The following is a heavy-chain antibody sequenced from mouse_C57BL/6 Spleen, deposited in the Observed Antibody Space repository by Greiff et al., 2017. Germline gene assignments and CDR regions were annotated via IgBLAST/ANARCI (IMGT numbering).Heavy chain of an antibody. D-gene: IGHD1-1*01. CDR2: ISSGGDYI. J-gene: IGHJ2*01. CDR1: GFTFSSYA. V-gene: IGHV5-9-1*02. CDR3: TREDYYGSTPFDY. Sequence: DVMLVESGEGLVKPGGSLKLSCAASGFTFSSYAMSWVRQTPEKRLEWVAYISSGGDYIYYADTVKGRFTISRDNARNTLYLQMSSLKSEDTAMYYCTREDYYGSTPFDYWGQGTTLTVSS.